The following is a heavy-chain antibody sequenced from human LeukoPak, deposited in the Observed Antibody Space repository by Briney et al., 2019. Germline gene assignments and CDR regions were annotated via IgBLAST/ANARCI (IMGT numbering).Heavy chain of an antibody. CDR2: IIPILRTP. CDR1: GYTFSNYA. CDR3: TRGSDSYYYSMDV. J-gene: IGHJ6*03. Sequence: ASLKVSCKASGYTFSNYAINWVRQAPGQGFEWMGGIIPILRTPSYAEKSQGRVTITTDESTSTAHMELSGLRSEDTAVYYCTRGSDSYYYSMDVWGRGTTVIVSS. V-gene: IGHV1-69*05.